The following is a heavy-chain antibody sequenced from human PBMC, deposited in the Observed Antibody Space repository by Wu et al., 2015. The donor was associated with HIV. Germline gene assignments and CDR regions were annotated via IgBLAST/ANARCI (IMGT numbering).Heavy chain of an antibody. CDR2: ITPIFGTP. CDR3: ARGSYDYDSGGYSMGGFDV. D-gene: IGHD3-22*01. CDR1: GGTLTNYV. V-gene: IGHV1-69*05. J-gene: IGHJ3*01. Sequence: QVQLVQSGAEVKKPGSSVKVSCKPSGGTLTNYVITWVRQAPGQGLEWMGGITPIFGTPEYAQKFQGRVTIIMDESSKTAYMELSSLRSEDTAVYYCARGSYDYDSGGYSMGGFDVWGQGTLVTVSS.